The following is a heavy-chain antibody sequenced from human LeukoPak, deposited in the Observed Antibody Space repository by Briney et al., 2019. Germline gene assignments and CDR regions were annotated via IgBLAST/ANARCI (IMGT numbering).Heavy chain of an antibody. Sequence: GGSLRLSCAASGFTFSTYEMNWVRQAPGKGLEWVSYISTSGSTIYCADSVKGRFTISRDNAKNSLYLQMNSLRAEDTAVYYCGGVSGSSIFDYWGQGTLVTVSS. CDR3: GGVSGSSIFDY. D-gene: IGHD3-16*01. CDR1: GFTFSTYE. CDR2: ISTSGSTI. V-gene: IGHV3-48*03. J-gene: IGHJ4*02.